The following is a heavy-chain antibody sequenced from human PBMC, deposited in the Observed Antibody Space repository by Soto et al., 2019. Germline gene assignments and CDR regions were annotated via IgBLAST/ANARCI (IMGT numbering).Heavy chain of an antibody. D-gene: IGHD2-8*01. V-gene: IGHV4-34*01. Sequence: SETLSLTCDVYGGSSSGYYWTWIRQSPGKGLEWIGEINHTGSTNYNPSLKSRATISVDASKNQFSLKLSSVSAADAAVYYCARPRKWLQYFEYWGQGTLVTVSS. CDR1: GGSSSGYY. CDR2: INHTGST. CDR3: ARPRKWLQYFEY. J-gene: IGHJ4*02.